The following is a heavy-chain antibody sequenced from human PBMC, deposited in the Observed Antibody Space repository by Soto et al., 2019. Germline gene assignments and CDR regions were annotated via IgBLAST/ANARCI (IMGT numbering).Heavy chain of an antibody. CDR3: ASNSGSYSQAFDY. Sequence: GESLKISCKGSGYSFTSYWINWVRQMPGKGLEWMGRIDPSDSYTNYSPSFQGHVTISADKSISTAYLQWSSLKASDTAMYYCASNSGSYSQAFDYWGQGTPVTVSS. J-gene: IGHJ4*02. CDR1: GYSFTSYW. CDR2: IDPSDSYT. V-gene: IGHV5-10-1*01. D-gene: IGHD1-26*01.